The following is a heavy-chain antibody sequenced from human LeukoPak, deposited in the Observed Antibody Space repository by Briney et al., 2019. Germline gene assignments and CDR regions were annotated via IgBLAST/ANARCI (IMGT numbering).Heavy chain of an antibody. CDR2: INHSGST. V-gene: IGHV4-34*01. CDR3: ARLRRPAYGSGSYISYYYYYMDV. CDR1: GGSFSGYY. J-gene: IGHJ6*03. Sequence: SETLSLTRAVYGGSFSGYYWSWIRQPPGKGLEWIGEINHSGSTNYNPSLKSRVTISVDTSKNQFSLKLSSVTAADTAVYYCARLRRPAYGSGSYISYYYYYMDVWGKGTTVTISS. D-gene: IGHD3-10*01.